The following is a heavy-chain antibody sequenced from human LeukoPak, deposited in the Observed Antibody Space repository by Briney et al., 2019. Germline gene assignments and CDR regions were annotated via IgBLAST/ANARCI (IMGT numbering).Heavy chain of an antibody. D-gene: IGHD3-22*01. CDR3: ARVQVLDYYDSSGAYYMDV. CDR1: GGSISSYY. J-gene: IGHJ6*03. CDR2: IYTSGST. V-gene: IGHV4-4*07. Sequence: PSETLSLTCIVSGGSISSYYWSWIRQPAGKGLEWIGRIYTSGSTNYKPSLKSRVTMSVDTSKNQFSLKLSSVTAADTAVYYCARVQVLDYYDSSGAYYMDVWGKGTTVTVSS.